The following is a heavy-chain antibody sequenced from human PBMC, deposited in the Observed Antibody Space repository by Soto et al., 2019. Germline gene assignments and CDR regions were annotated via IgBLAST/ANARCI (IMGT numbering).Heavy chain of an antibody. D-gene: IGHD3-16*01. CDR2: IIPNFGTT. V-gene: IGHV1-69*01. Sequence: QVQLVQSGAEVKKPGSSVKVSCKASGGSFSNFVISWVRQAPGQGVEWMGGIIPNFGTTNYAQTFQGKVPSTVDETTRKAYLELSGLTSDDPSVYYWARDVGGVPTIRYWGQGTLVIVSS. CDR3: ARDVGGVPTIRY. J-gene: IGHJ4*02. CDR1: GGSFSNFV.